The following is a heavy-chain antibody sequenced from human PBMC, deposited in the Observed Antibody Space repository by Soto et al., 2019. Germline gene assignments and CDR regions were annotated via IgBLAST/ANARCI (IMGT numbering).Heavy chain of an antibody. J-gene: IGHJ6*02. CDR3: ARHLGGTIFGVGLYYGMDV. Sequence: PSETLSLTCTVSGGSISSRGYYWGWIRQPPGKGLEWIGTIYYSGSTYYNPSLKSRVTISVDTSKNRFSLKLSSVTAADTAVYYCARHLGGTIFGVGLYYGMDVWGQGTTVT. CDR1: GGSISSRGYY. CDR2: IYYSGST. V-gene: IGHV4-39*01. D-gene: IGHD3-3*01.